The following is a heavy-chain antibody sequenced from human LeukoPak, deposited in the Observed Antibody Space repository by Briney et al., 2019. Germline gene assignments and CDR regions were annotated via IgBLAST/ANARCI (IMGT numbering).Heavy chain of an antibody. CDR2: INTNTGNP. D-gene: IGHD4-23*01. CDR3: AKVGGNSEGYLDY. CDR1: GYTFTGYP. Sequence: GASVKVSCKASGYTFTGYPMHWVRQAPGQGLEWMGWINTNTGNPTYAQGFTGRFVFSSDTSVSTAYLQISSLEAEDTAVYYCAKVGGNSEGYLDYWGQGTLVTVSS. V-gene: IGHV7-4-1*02. J-gene: IGHJ4*02.